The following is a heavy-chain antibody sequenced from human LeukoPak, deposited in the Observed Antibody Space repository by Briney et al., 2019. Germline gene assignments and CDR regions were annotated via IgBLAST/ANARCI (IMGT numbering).Heavy chain of an antibody. V-gene: IGHV4-39*07. J-gene: IGHJ4*02. D-gene: IGHD3-10*01. CDR1: GGSISSSSYY. Sequence: SETLSLTCTVSGGSISSSSYYWGWIRQPPGKGLEWIGSIYYSGSTYYNPSLKSRVTISVDTSRNQFSLNLSSVTAADTAVYYCARGRLGGSGSYYNVLDYWGQGTLVTVSS. CDR2: IYYSGST. CDR3: ARGRLGGSGSYYNVLDY.